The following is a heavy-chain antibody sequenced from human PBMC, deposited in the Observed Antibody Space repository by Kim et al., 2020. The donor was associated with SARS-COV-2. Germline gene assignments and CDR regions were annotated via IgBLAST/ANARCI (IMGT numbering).Heavy chain of an antibody. Sequence: GGSLRLSCAASGFTFSSYAMSWVRQAPGKGLEWVSAISGSGGSTYYADSVKGRFTISRDNSKNTLYLQMNSLRAEDTAVYYCAKSPGAPSISSGWFRGWFDPWGQGTLVTVSS. CDR3: AKSPGAPSISSGWFRGWFDP. CDR1: GFTFSSYA. D-gene: IGHD6-19*01. J-gene: IGHJ5*02. CDR2: ISGSGGST. V-gene: IGHV3-23*01.